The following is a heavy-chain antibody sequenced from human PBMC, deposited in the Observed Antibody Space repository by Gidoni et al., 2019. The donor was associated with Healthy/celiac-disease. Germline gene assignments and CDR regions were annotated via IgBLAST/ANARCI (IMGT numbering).Heavy chain of an antibody. CDR1: GGSISSYY. V-gene: IGHV4-4*07. D-gene: IGHD4-4*01. J-gene: IGHJ2*01. CDR3: ARDEEYSNYYHDYWYFDL. CDR2: IYTSGST. Sequence: QVQLQESGPGLVKPSETLSLTSTVPGGSISSYYWSWIRQPAGKGLEWIGRIYTSGSTNYNPSLKSRVTMSVDTSKNQFSLKLSSVTAADTAVYYCARDEEYSNYYHDYWYFDLWGRGTLVTVSS.